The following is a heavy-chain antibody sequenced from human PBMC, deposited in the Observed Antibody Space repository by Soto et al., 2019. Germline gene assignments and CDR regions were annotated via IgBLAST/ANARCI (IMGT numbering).Heavy chain of an antibody. CDR1: GFTFSSYA. J-gene: IGHJ4*02. Sequence: GGSLRLSCAASGFTFSSYAMSWVRQAPGKGLEWVSAISGSGGSTYYADSVKGRFTISRDNSKNTLYLQMNSLRAEDTAVYYCAKDLDVTIFGVVIIGYFDYWGQGTLVTVSS. D-gene: IGHD3-3*01. CDR3: AKDLDVTIFGVVIIGYFDY. CDR2: ISGSGGST. V-gene: IGHV3-23*01.